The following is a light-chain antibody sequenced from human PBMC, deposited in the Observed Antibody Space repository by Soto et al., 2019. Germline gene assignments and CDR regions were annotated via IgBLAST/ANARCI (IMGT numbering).Light chain of an antibody. Sequence: QSVLTQPASVSGSPGQSITISCTGTSSDVGGYNYVSWYQQHPDKVPKLIIFEVSNRPPGVSNRFSGSKSGNTVSLTISGLQAEDEADYYCSSYARSTTLVFGGGTKLTVL. CDR1: SSDVGGYNY. J-gene: IGLJ2*01. V-gene: IGLV2-14*01. CDR2: EVS. CDR3: SSYARSTTLV.